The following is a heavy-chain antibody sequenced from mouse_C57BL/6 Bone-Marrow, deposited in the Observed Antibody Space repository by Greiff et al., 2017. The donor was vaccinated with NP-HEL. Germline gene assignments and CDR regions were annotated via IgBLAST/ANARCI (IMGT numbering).Heavy chain of an antibody. J-gene: IGHJ1*03. V-gene: IGHV2-4-1*01. CDR3: DRDTCIYCYGSRYPYSSFGV. CDR1: GFSLTSYG. CDR2: IWSGGST. D-gene: IGHD1-1*01. Sequence: QVQLQQSGPGLVQPSQSLSITCTVSGFSLTSYGVHWVRQSPGKGLEWLGVIWSGGSTAYNSAFISRLSISKDNSQSQVFFKMNSLQADDTAIYYEDRDTCIYCYGSRYPYSSFGVWGTGTTVTVSS.